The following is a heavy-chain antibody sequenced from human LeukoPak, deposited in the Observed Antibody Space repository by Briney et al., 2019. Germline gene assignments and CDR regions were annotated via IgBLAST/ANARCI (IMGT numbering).Heavy chain of an antibody. J-gene: IGHJ4*02. V-gene: IGHV3-21*01. D-gene: IGHD5-24*01. CDR3: ASGRGDGYNLYNRFFDY. CDR1: GFSLSGYW. Sequence: GGSLRLSCVASGFSLSGYWMYWVRQAPGKGLEWVSSITGSSTYIHYADSVKGRFTISRDNAKNSLYLQMNSLRAEDTAVYYCASGRGDGYNLYNRFFDYWGQGTLVTVSS. CDR2: ITGSSTYI.